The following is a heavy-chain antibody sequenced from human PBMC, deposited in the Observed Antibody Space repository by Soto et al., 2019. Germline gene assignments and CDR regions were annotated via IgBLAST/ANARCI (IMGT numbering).Heavy chain of an antibody. D-gene: IGHD2-2*01. CDR3: AREDSIIIPAVSDF. V-gene: IGHV3-21*01. J-gene: IGHJ4*02. Sequence: GGSLRLSCEVSGFYFNNYGINWVRQAPGKGLEWVSSVSKSDYTYYSDSVKGRFTISRDNAKSSVSLQMNSLRAEDTAVYYCAREDSIIIPAVSDFWGQGTLVTVSS. CDR1: GFYFNNYG. CDR2: VSKSDYT.